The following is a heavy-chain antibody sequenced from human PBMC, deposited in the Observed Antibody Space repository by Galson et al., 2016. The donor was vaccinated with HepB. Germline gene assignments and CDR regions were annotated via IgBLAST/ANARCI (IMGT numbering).Heavy chain of an antibody. CDR2: VDPEDGET. V-gene: IGHV1-69-2*01. D-gene: IGHD2-2*01. J-gene: IGHJ4*02. CDR3: AILPRRYCSSPRCFHISGINY. Sequence: VKVSCKVSGYTFTDHYMHWVQQAPGKGLEWMGLVDPEDGETIYSEKFQGRVTITADTSRDTADMELRSLRYVDTAVYYCAILPRRYCSSPRCFHISGINYWGQGTLVTVSS. CDR1: GYTFTDHY.